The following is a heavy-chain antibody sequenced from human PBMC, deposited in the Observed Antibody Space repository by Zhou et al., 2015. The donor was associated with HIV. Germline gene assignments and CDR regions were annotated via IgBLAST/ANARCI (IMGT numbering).Heavy chain of an antibody. CDR1: GGTFSNYG. D-gene: IGHD3-9*01. CDR3: ARGYYDMLTGPLY. V-gene: IGHV1-69*01. Sequence: QVQLVQSGAEVKKPGSSVKVSCKASGGTFSNYGITWVRQAPGQGLEWMGGIIPIFDSPNYAQNFQGRVTITADESTSTAYMELSSLRSEDTAVYYCARGYYDMLTGPLYWGQGTLVTVSS. J-gene: IGHJ4*02. CDR2: IIPIFDSP.